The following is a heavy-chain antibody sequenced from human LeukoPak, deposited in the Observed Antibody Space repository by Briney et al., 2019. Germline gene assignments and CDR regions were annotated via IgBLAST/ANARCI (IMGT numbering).Heavy chain of an antibody. V-gene: IGHV5-51*01. D-gene: IGHD3-10*01. Sequence: GGSLKISGKGFGYSFTSYLIGWVPQMPGKGLEWMGIIYPGDSDTRYSPSFQGQVTISADKSISTAYLQWSSLKASDTAMYYCARGVPFDYWGQGTLVTVSS. CDR2: IYPGDSDT. CDR1: GYSFTSYL. J-gene: IGHJ4*02. CDR3: ARGVPFDY.